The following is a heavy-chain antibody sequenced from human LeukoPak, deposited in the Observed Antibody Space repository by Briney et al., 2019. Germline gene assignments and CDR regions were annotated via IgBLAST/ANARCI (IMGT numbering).Heavy chain of an antibody. CDR2: FDPEDGET. V-gene: IGHV1-24*01. D-gene: IGHD1-26*01. CDR3: ATISGSYSEFDY. CDR1: GYTLTELS. J-gene: IGHJ4*02. Sequence: GASVKVSYKVSGYTLTELSMHWVRQAPGKGLEWMGGFDPEDGETIYAQKFHGRVTMTEDTSTDTAYMELSSLRSEDTAVYYCATISGSYSEFDYWGQGTLVTVSS.